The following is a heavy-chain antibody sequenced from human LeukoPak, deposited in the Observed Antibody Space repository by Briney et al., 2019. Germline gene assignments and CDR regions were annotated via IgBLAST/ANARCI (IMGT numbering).Heavy chain of an antibody. V-gene: IGHV3-48*01. CDR2: ISSSSTI. J-gene: IGHJ4*02. CDR3: ARKLYGDYRSPFDY. Sequence: RSGGSLRLSCAASGFSFSNYWMTWVRQAPGKGLEWVSYISSSSTIYYADSVKGRFTISRDNAKNSLYLQMNSLRAEDTAVYYCARKLYGDYRSPFDYWGQGTLVTVSS. D-gene: IGHD4-17*01. CDR1: GFSFSNYW.